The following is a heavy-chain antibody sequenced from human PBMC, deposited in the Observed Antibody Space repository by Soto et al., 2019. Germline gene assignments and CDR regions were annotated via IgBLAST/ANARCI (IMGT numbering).Heavy chain of an antibody. CDR1: GGTFSSYA. V-gene: IGHV1-69*01. CDR3: ARSQGSSTSLAIYYYYYYGMDV. D-gene: IGHD2-2*01. CDR2: IIPISGTA. Sequence: QVQLVQSGAEVKKPGSSVKVSCKASGGTFSSYAISWVRQAPGQGLEWMGGIIPISGTANYAQTFQGRVTITADESTSTAYMELSSLRSEDTAVYYCARSQGSSTSLAIYYYYYYGMDVWGQGTTVTVSS. J-gene: IGHJ6*02.